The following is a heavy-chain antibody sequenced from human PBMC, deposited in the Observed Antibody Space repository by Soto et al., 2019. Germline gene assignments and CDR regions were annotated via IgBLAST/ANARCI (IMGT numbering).Heavy chain of an antibody. D-gene: IGHD1-26*01. J-gene: IGHJ4*02. V-gene: IGHV1-2*02. CDR1: GYTFTVYY. CDR3: ARDLAKGGGSAGFDY. Sequence: ASVKVSCKASGYTFTVYYMHWVRPAPGQGLEWMGWINSKSGGTMYPQKFQGRVTMTWDTSISTAYMALTRLRSDDTAVYYCARDLAKGGGSAGFDYWGQGTLVTVSS. CDR2: INSKSGGT.